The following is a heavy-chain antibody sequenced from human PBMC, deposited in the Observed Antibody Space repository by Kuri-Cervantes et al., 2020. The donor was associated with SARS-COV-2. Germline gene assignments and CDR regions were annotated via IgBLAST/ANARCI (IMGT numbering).Heavy chain of an antibody. CDR2: IYYSGST. J-gene: IGHJ4*02. Sequence: SETLSLTCTVSGGSISSYYWSWIRQPPGKGLEWIGYIYYSGSTHYNPSPKSRVTISVDTSKNQFSLKLSSVTAADTAVYYCARQRGGFLEWLLYYDYWGQGTMVTVSS. CDR3: ARQRGGFLEWLLYYDY. CDR1: GGSISSYY. V-gene: IGHV4-59*08. D-gene: IGHD3-3*01.